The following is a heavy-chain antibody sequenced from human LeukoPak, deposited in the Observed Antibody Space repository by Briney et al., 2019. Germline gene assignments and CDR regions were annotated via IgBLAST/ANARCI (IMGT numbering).Heavy chain of an antibody. Sequence: PSETLSLIYAVCGGSFRLYNWSCIRQPPGAGLEWIGYIYYSGSTNYNPSLTSRVTISVDRSKNQFSLRLSSVTAADTAVYYCAGWQPDIFDIWGQGTMVTVS. CDR3: AGWQPDIFDI. CDR1: GGSFRLYN. V-gene: IGHV4-59*08. CDR2: IYYSGST. J-gene: IGHJ3*02. D-gene: IGHD2-15*01.